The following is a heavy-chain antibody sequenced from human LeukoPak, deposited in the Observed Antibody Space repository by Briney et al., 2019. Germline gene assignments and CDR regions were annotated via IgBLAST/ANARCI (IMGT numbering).Heavy chain of an antibody. Sequence: GGSLRLSCAASGFTFKNYWMSWVRQAPAPGKGLEWVANIKQDGSEKNYVDSVKGRFTISRDNAKNTLFLQMNSLRAEDTAVYYCARDPDGNSLLDYWGQGTLVTVSS. CDR1: GFTFKNYW. J-gene: IGHJ4*02. D-gene: IGHD5-24*01. CDR3: ARDPDGNSLLDY. CDR2: IKQDGSEK. V-gene: IGHV3-7*01.